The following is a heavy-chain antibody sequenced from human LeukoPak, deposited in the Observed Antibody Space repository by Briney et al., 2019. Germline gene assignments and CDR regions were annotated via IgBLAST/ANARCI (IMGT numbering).Heavy chain of an antibody. CDR1: GGSISSSSYY. D-gene: IGHD3-10*01. J-gene: IGHJ4*02. Sequence: PSETLSLTCTVSGGSISSSSYYWGWIRPRPGKGLEWVGSIYYSGSTYYNPSLKSRVTISVDTSKNQFSLKLSSVTAADTAVYYCARHRSGLWFGEYDYWGQGTLVTVSS. V-gene: IGHV4-39*01. CDR3: ARHRSGLWFGEYDY. CDR2: IYYSGST.